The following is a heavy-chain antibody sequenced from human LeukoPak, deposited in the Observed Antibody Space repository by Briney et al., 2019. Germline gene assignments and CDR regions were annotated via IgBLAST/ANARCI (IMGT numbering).Heavy chain of an antibody. Sequence: SETLSLTCSVSGGSISSSSYYWGWIRQPPGKGLEWIGSFYYSGTTYYNPSLKSRVTISVDTSKNQFSLRLSSVTAADTAVYYCASENCSGTSCSSFDYWGQGTLVTVSS. V-gene: IGHV4-39*01. D-gene: IGHD2-2*01. J-gene: IGHJ4*02. CDR2: FYYSGTT. CDR1: GGSISSSSYY. CDR3: ASENCSGTSCSSFDY.